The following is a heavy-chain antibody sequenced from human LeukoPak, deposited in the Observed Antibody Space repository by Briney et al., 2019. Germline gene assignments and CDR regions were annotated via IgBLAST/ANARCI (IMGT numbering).Heavy chain of an antibody. CDR2: INHSGST. V-gene: IGHV4-34*01. Sequence: SETLSLTCAVYGGSFSGYYWSWIRQPPGKGLEWIGEINHSGSTNYNPSLKSRVTISVDTSKNQFSLKLSSVTAADTAVYYCAGAYNGGWYAGPYFDYWGQEPLVTVSS. CDR3: AGAYNGGWYAGPYFDY. CDR1: GGSFSGYY. D-gene: IGHD6-19*01. J-gene: IGHJ4*02.